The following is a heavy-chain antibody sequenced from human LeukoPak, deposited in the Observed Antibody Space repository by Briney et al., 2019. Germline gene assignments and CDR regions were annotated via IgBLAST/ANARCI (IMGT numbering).Heavy chain of an antibody. CDR2: ISYDGSNK. CDR1: GFTFSSYA. CDR3: ARGVGMITFGGVIAPHFDY. V-gene: IGHV3-30-3*01. D-gene: IGHD3-16*02. J-gene: IGHJ4*02. Sequence: GGSLRLSCAASGFTFSSYAMHWVRQAPGKGLEWVAVISYDGSNKYYADSVKGRFTISRDNSKNTLYLQMNSLRAEDTAVYYCARGVGMITFGGVIAPHFDYWGQGTLVTVSS.